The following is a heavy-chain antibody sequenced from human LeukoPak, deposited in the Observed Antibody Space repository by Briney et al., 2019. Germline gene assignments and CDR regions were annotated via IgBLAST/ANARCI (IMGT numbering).Heavy chain of an antibody. CDR2: ISGSGGST. CDR3: AKDLFPSIAARPLGFDY. Sequence: GGSLRLSCAASGFTFSSYAMSWVRQAPGKGLEWVSAISGSGGSTYYPDSVKGRSTISRDNSKNTLYLQMNSLRAEDTAVYYCAKDLFPSIAARPLGFDYWGQGTLVTVSS. J-gene: IGHJ4*02. V-gene: IGHV3-23*01. CDR1: GFTFSSYA. D-gene: IGHD6-6*01.